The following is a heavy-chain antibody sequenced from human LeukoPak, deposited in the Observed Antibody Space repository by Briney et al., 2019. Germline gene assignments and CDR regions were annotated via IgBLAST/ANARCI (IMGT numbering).Heavy chain of an antibody. CDR1: GYSFRSSW. Sequence: GESPQISSKGSGYSFRSSWSGGVRQMPGKNLEWMGIIYPGDSDTRYSPSFQGQVTFSADKSISTAYLQWSSLKATDTAMYYCARSRSSWSPFDYWGQGTLVSVSS. D-gene: IGHD6-19*01. V-gene: IGHV5-51*03. CDR3: ARSRSSWSPFDY. CDR2: IYPGDSDT. J-gene: IGHJ4*02.